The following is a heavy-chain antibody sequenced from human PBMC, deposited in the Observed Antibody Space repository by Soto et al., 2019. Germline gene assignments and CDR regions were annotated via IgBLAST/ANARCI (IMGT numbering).Heavy chain of an antibody. Sequence: SETLSLTCTVSGGSIRSGGYYWSWIRQHPGKGLEWIGHIYYSGNTYYNPSLKSRVTISVDTSKNQFSLKLSSVTAADTAVYYCARDPTLVVTAVNYYYYGMDVWGQGTTVTVSS. CDR2: IYYSGNT. J-gene: IGHJ6*02. CDR3: ARDPTLVVTAVNYYYYGMDV. D-gene: IGHD2-21*02. CDR1: GGSIRSGGYY. V-gene: IGHV4-31*03.